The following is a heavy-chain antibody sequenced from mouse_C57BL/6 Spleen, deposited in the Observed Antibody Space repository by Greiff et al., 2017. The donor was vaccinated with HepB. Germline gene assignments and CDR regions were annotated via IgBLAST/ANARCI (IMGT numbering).Heavy chain of an antibody. J-gene: IGHJ1*03. CDR2: ISDGGSYT. D-gene: IGHD1-1*01. CDR3: ARDLYYGSSYWYFDV. CDR1: GFTFSSYA. V-gene: IGHV5-4*01. Sequence: DVKVEESGGGLVKPGGSLKLSCAASGFTFSSYAMSWVRQTPEKRLEWVATISDGGSYTYYPDNVKGRFTISRDNAKNNLYLQMSHLKSEDTAMYYCARDLYYGSSYWYFDVWGTGTTVTVSS.